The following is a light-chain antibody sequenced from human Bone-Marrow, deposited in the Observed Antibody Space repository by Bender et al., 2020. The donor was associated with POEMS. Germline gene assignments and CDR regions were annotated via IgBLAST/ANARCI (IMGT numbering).Light chain of an antibody. CDR2: EVS. V-gene: IGLV2-8*01. CDR3: SSYAGDHKYV. CDR1: SSDVGGSNY. J-gene: IGLJ1*01. Sequence: QSALTQPPSASGSPGQSVTISCAGSSSDVGGSNYVSWYQQHPGKVPKVMIYEVSQRPSGVPDRFSGSKSGNTASLTVSGLQAEDEADYYCSSYAGDHKYVFGTGTKVTVL.